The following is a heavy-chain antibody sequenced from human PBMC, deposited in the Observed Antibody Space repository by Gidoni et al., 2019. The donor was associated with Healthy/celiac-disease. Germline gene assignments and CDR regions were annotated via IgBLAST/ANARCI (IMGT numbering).Heavy chain of an antibody. D-gene: IGHD5-18*01. V-gene: IGHV3-48*02. CDR1: GFTFSSYS. J-gene: IGHJ4*02. CDR2: ISSSSSTI. Sequence: EVQLVESGGGLVQPGGSLRLSCAASGFTFSSYSMNWVRQAPGKGLEWVSYISSSSSTIYYADSVKGRFTISRDNAKNSLYLQMNSLRDEDTAVYYCARLIVDTAMVTFDYWGQGTLVTVSS. CDR3: ARLIVDTAMVTFDY.